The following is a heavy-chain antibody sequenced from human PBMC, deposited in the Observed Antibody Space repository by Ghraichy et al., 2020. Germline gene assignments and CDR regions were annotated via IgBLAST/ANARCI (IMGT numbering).Heavy chain of an antibody. CDR2: IKSDGSST. D-gene: IGHD3-9*01. CDR3: ASPVDWLYVFDI. CDR1: GFTFSNYW. J-gene: IGHJ3*02. Sequence: GGSLRLSCAASGFTFSNYWMHWVRQAPGKGLVWVSRIKSDGSSTSYADSVKGRFTISRDNAKNTLYLQMNSLRAEDTAVYYCASPVDWLYVFDIWGQGTMVTISS. V-gene: IGHV3-74*01.